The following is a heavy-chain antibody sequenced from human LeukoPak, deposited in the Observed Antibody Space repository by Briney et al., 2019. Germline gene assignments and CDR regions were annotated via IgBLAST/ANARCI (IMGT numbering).Heavy chain of an antibody. Sequence: PSETLSLTCAVYGGSFSGYYWSWIRQPPGKGLEWIGEINHSGSTNYNPSLKSRVTISVDTSKNQFSLKLSSVTAADTAVYYCARGAAGNIVEDWFDPWGQGTLVTVSS. V-gene: IGHV4-34*01. D-gene: IGHD2/OR15-2a*01. J-gene: IGHJ5*02. CDR2: INHSGST. CDR3: ARGAAGNIVEDWFDP. CDR1: GGSFSGYY.